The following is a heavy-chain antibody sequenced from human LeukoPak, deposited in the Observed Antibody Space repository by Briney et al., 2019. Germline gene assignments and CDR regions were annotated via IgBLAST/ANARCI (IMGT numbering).Heavy chain of an antibody. V-gene: IGHV1-18*01. Sequence: ASVNVSCKASGYTFTSYGISWVRQAPGQGLEWMGWISAYNGNTNYAQKLQGRVTMTTDTSTSTAYMELRSLRSDDTAVYYCARMALGGSWYFTTETNWFDPWGQGTLVTVSS. CDR2: ISAYNGNT. CDR3: ARMALGGSWYFTTETNWFDP. CDR1: GYTFTSYG. D-gene: IGHD6-13*01. J-gene: IGHJ5*02.